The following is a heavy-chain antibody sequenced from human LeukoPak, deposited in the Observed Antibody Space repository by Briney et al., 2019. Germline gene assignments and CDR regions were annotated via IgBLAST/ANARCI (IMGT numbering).Heavy chain of an antibody. D-gene: IGHD3-22*01. CDR1: GFTFSSYS. J-gene: IGHJ4*02. Sequence: GGSLRLSCAASGFTFSSYSMNWVRQAPGKGLEWVANIKEDGSEKYYVDSVKARFTISRDNTKNSLYLQMNSLRAEDTAVYYCARGRFNYDSSGYSSFYHWGQGTLVTVSS. CDR3: ARGRFNYDSSGYSSFYH. V-gene: IGHV3-7*01. CDR2: IKEDGSEK.